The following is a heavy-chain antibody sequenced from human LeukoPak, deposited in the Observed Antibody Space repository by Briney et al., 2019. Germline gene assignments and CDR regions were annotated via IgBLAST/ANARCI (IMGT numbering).Heavy chain of an antibody. D-gene: IGHD4-17*01. V-gene: IGHV3-48*03. Sequence: GGSLRLSCAASGFTFSSYEMNWVRQAPGKGLEWVSYISSSGSTIYYADSVKGRFTISRDNAKNSLYLQMNSLRAGDTAVYYCATRSGGPTAWGQGALVTVSS. CDR2: ISSSGSTI. J-gene: IGHJ5*02. CDR1: GFTFSSYE. CDR3: ATRSGGPTA.